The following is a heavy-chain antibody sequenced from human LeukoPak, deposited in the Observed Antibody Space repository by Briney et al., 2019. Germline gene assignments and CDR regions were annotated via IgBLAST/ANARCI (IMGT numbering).Heavy chain of an antibody. J-gene: IGHJ4*02. CDR2: ISGSGGST. Sequence: TGGSLRLSCAASEFTFSSYAMSWVRQAPGKGLEWVSAISGSGGSTYYADSVKGRFTISRDNSKNTLYLQMNSLRAEDTAVYYCAKDEWDCSGGSCYSAYWGQGTLVTVSS. V-gene: IGHV3-23*01. CDR1: EFTFSSYA. D-gene: IGHD2-15*01. CDR3: AKDEWDCSGGSCYSAY.